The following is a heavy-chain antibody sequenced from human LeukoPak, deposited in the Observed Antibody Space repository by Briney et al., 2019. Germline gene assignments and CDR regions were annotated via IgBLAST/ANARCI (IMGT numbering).Heavy chain of an antibody. CDR3: ARELTAAGAIDY. V-gene: IGHV1-46*01. CDR1: GYTFTSYY. CDR2: INPSGGST. J-gene: IGHJ4*02. D-gene: IGHD6-13*01. Sequence: ASVKVSCKASGYTFTSYYMRWVRQAPGQGLEWMGIINPSGGSTSYAQKFQGRVTMTRDMSTSTVYMELSSLRSEDTAVYYCARELTAAGAIDYWGQGTLVTVSS.